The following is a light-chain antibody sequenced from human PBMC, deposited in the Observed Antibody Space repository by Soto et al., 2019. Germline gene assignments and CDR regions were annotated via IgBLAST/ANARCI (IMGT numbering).Light chain of an antibody. V-gene: IGLV1-44*01. CDR1: TSNIGTNH. CDR2: ATD. J-gene: IGLJ3*02. Sequence: QSVLTQPPSAAGTPGQTVIISCSGSTSNIGTNHVNWYQQFPGTAPKILIFATDRRPSGVPARFSGAKSGTSASLAISGLQSADEADYYCASWDASQSGFGLFGGGTKVTVL. CDR3: ASWDASQSGFGL.